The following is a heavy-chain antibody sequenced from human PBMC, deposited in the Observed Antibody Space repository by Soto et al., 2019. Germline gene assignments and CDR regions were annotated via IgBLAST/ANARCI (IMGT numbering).Heavy chain of an antibody. CDR2: IKSKTDGGTT. V-gene: IGHV3-15*01. Sequence: GGSLRISCAASGFTFRNAWMTWVRQAPGKGLEWVGRIKSKTDGGTTDYAAPVKGRFTISRDDSKNTLYLQMNSLRTEDTAVYYCTTEPISGWYGPGAFDIWGQATMV. J-gene: IGHJ3*02. CDR1: GFTFRNAW. CDR3: TTEPISGWYGPGAFDI. D-gene: IGHD6-19*01.